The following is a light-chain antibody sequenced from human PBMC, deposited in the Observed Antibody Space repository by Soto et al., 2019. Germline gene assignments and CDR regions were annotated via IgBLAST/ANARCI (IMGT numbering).Light chain of an antibody. CDR1: QSISSW. V-gene: IGKV1-5*03. CDR2: TAS. Sequence: DIQMTQSPSTLSASVGDRVTITCRASQSISSWLAWYQQKPGKAPKLLIYTASSLESGVPSRFSGSGSGTEFTLTISSLQPDDFATYYCQQYNSYSRGFTFGPGTKVDIK. J-gene: IGKJ3*01. CDR3: QQYNSYSRGFT.